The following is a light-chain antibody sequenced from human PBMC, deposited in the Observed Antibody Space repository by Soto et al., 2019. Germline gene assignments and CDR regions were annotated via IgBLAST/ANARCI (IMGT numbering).Light chain of an antibody. CDR3: LSFTSTNTHV. J-gene: IGLJ1*01. V-gene: IGLV2-23*01. CDR2: ETS. CDR1: ISDFGSYKF. Sequence: QCVLTLPASVSGSPGQSFTISCTGTISDFGSYKFVSWYQHHPGKVPKVIIYETSKRPAGVSDRFSGSKSGNTASLTISGLQAEDEADYCCLSFTSTNTHVFGSGTKVTVL.